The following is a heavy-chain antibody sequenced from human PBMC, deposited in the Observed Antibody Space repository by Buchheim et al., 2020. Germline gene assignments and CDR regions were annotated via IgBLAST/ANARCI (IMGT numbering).Heavy chain of an antibody. CDR2: MTSSGGNT. CDR3: AKIGHYYGSGNLYYYYGFDV. D-gene: IGHD3-10*01. V-gene: IGHV3-23*01. CDR1: GFTFSSYA. Sequence: EVQLLESGGGLVQPGGSLRLSCRASGFTFSSYAMSWVRQAPGMGLEWVSTMTSSGGNTYYADSVQGRFTVSRDNSKNTLYLQMISLRAEDTAAYYCAKIGHYYGSGNLYYYYGFDVWGQGTT. J-gene: IGHJ6*02.